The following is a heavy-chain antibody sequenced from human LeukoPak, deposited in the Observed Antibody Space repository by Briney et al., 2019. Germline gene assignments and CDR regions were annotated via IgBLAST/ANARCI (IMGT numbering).Heavy chain of an antibody. Sequence: GGSLRLSCAASGFTLRSYDMSWVRQAPGKGLEWVAATSGSGGNTYYADSVKGRFTISRDNSKNTLYLQMNSLRAEDTAVYCCAKEYSGYDFDYWGQGTLVTASS. CDR3: AKEYSGYDFDY. J-gene: IGHJ4*02. CDR2: TSGSGGNT. D-gene: IGHD5-12*01. V-gene: IGHV3-23*01. CDR1: GFTLRSYD.